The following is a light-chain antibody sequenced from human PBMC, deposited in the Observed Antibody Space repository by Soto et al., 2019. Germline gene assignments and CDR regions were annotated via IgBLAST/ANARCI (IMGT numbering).Light chain of an antibody. J-gene: IGKJ5*01. Sequence: EIMMTQSPATLAVSPGARATLSXRAGQGFTRNFAWDQQESGXPPRXXXDSXAIRATGGPARLSGTGSETDFPLTISGLQSEDSAVYFCQQYKNWTFSFGQGTRLEIK. CDR2: SXA. V-gene: IGKV3-15*01. CDR3: QQYKNWTFS. CDR1: QGFTRN.